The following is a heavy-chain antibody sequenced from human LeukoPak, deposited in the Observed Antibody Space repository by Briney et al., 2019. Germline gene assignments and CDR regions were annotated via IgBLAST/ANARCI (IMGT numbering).Heavy chain of an antibody. J-gene: IGHJ4*02. CDR1: GYTFISYY. D-gene: IGHD6-6*01. CDR3: ARSRGPYSSSSVDY. CDR2: INPSGDST. V-gene: IGHV1-46*01. Sequence: ASAKVSCKASGYTFISYYIHWVRQAPGQGLEWMGIINPSGDSTNYAQKFQGRLTMTRDTSTSTVYMELSTLTSEDTAVYYCARSRGPYSSSSVDYWGQGTLVTVSS.